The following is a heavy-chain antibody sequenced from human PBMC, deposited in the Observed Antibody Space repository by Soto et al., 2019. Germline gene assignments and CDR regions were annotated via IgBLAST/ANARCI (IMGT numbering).Heavy chain of an antibody. CDR3: ARDNRITVNPANVAYVMYV. CDR2: IYHSGGT. D-gene: IGHD1-20*01. Sequence: QVQLQESGPGLVKPSQTLSLTCSVSGDSISGGGYYWGWVRQRPGKGLEWIGCIYHSGGTHYNPSLKNRLTIAVDKSINQFSLRLTSVTAADTAVYYCARDNRITVNPANVAYVMYVWGQGTTVTVSS. V-gene: IGHV4-31*03. J-gene: IGHJ6*02. CDR1: GDSISGGGYY.